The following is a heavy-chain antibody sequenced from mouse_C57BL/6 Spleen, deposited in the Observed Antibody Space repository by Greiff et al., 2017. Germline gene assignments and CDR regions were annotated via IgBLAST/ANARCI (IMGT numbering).Heavy chain of an antibody. CDR3: ARNGDLYCGSSFDY. CDR2: IWSGGST. CDR1: GFSLTSYD. Sequence: VQLVESGPGLVQPSQCLSLSCTVSGFSLTSYDVHWVRQSPGKGLEWLGVIWSGGSTDSNAAFMSRLSISKDNSTSQVFFKMNSLQADDTAIYYCARNGDLYCGSSFDYWGQGTTLTVSS. V-gene: IGHV2-2*01. J-gene: IGHJ2*01. D-gene: IGHD1-1*01.